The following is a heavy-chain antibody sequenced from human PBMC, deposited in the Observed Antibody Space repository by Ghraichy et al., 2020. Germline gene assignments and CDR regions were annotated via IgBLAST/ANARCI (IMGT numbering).Heavy chain of an antibody. CDR3: ARGLPVDILTGYRYYFDN. D-gene: IGHD3-9*01. CDR2: VYHTGGT. J-gene: IGHJ4*02. V-gene: IGHV4-34*01. CDR1: GESLSGYY. Sequence: SETLSLTCAVYGESLSGYYWTWIRQPPGKGLEWIGEVYHTGGTNYNPSLKSRVTISVDTSKNQFSLKLNSITAADTAVYYCARGLPVDILTGYRYYFDNRGQGTLVTVSS.